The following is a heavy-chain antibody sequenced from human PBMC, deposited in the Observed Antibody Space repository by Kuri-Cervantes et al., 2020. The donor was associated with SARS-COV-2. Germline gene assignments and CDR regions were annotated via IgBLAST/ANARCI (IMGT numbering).Heavy chain of an antibody. CDR2: IYYSGST. V-gene: IGHV4-39*01. D-gene: IGHD3-22*01. Sequence: GSLRLSCTVSGGSISSSSYYRGWIRQPPGKGLEWIGSIYYSGSTYYNPSLKSRVTISVDTSKNQFSLKLSSVTAADTAVYYCARVVTNPLDYDSSGSTFDPWGQGTLVTVSS. CDR1: GGSISSSSYY. J-gene: IGHJ5*02. CDR3: ARVVTNPLDYDSSGSTFDP.